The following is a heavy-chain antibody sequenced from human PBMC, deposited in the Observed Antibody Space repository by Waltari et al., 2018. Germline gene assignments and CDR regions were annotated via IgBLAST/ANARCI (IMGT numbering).Heavy chain of an antibody. Sequence: QLQLQESGPGLVKPSETLSLTCTVSGGSISSYYCSWIRQPPGKGLEWIGYIYYSGSTNYNPSLKSRVTISVDTSKNQFSLKLSSVTAADTAVYYCARGGYSSSLFDYWGQGTLVTVSS. CDR2: IYYSGST. J-gene: IGHJ4*02. CDR3: ARGGYSSSLFDY. V-gene: IGHV4-59*01. D-gene: IGHD6-13*01. CDR1: GGSISSYY.